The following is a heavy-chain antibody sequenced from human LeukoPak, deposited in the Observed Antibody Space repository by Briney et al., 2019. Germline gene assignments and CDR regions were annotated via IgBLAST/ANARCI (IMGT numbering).Heavy chain of an antibody. V-gene: IGHV4-31*03. CDR3: ARTAAGKDFDF. D-gene: IGHD6-13*01. Sequence: TLSLTCTVSGGSLNRGGYYWSWIRHRPGKGLEWIWYIVQSRSSYYKPSRKSRVIISVDTSEKQCSLKLNSVTAAATAVYYCARTAAGKDFDFWGQGTPVTVSS. J-gene: IGHJ4*02. CDR2: IVQSRSS. CDR1: GGSLNRGGYY.